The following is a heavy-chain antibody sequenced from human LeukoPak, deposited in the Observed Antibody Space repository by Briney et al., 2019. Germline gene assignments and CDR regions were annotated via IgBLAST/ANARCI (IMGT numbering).Heavy chain of an antibody. CDR1: GGPISTYY. Sequence: SETLSLTCTVSGGPISTYYWSWLRQPPGKGREGIGYIYYSGSTNYNPSLKSRVTISVDTSKNQFSLKLSSVTAADTAVYYCARGGQWDPRLAVDYWGQGTLVTVSS. V-gene: IGHV4-59*01. CDR2: IYYSGST. D-gene: IGHD1-26*01. J-gene: IGHJ4*02. CDR3: ARGGQWDPRLAVDY.